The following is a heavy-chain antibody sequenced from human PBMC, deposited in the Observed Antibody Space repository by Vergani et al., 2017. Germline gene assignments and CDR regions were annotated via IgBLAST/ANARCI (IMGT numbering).Heavy chain of an antibody. CDR3: ARADDYVYGMDV. CDR1: GFTFSIYS. V-gene: IGHV3-21*01. J-gene: IGHJ6*04. CDR2: ISSSSSYI. D-gene: IGHD3-16*01. Sequence: EVQLVESGGGLVKPGGSLRLSCAASGFTFSIYSMNWVRQAPGKGLEWVSSISSSSSYIYYADSVKGRFTISRDNAKNSLYLQMNSLRAEDTAVYYCARADDYVYGMDVWGKGTTVTVSS.